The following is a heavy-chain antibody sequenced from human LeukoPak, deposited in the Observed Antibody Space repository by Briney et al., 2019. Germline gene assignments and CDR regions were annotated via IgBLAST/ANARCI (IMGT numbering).Heavy chain of an antibody. V-gene: IGHV3-11*04. CDR1: GFTFSDYY. CDR2: ISNSGSTK. CDR3: ARELRSLGAFDI. J-gene: IGHJ3*02. Sequence: GGSLRLSCAASGFTFSDYYMSWIRQAPGKGLGWVSYISNSGSTKYYADSVKGRFTISRDNAKNSLYLQMNSLRAEDTAVYYCARELRSLGAFDIWGQGTMVTVSS. D-gene: IGHD5-12*01.